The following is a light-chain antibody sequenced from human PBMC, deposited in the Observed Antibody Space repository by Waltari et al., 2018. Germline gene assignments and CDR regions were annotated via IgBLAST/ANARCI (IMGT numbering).Light chain of an antibody. Sequence: ILIPRSPATLPVSPGAEATLPCRASQRVSSTLAWYRQKPGQPPRLLIYEASTRATCIPARFSGSGSGTEFTLTIRSLQSEDFAVYYRQQDSNWYNVGQRTQL. CDR2: EAS. CDR3: QQDSNWYN. CDR1: QRVSST. J-gene: IGKJ2*01. V-gene: IGKV3-15*01.